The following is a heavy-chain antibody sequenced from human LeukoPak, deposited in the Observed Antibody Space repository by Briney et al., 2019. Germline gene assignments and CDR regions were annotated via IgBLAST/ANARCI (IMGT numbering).Heavy chain of an antibody. CDR2: IYYSGST. D-gene: IGHD5-24*01. V-gene: IGHV4-59*01. CDR1: GGSISSYY. J-gene: IGHJ5*02. Sequence: SETLSLTCTVSGGSISSYYWSWIRQPPGKGLEWIGYIYYSGSTNYNPSLKSRVTISVDTSKNQFSLKLSSVTAADTAVYYCARGANGYISNWSAPWAREPWSPSPQ. CDR3: ARGANGYISNWSAP.